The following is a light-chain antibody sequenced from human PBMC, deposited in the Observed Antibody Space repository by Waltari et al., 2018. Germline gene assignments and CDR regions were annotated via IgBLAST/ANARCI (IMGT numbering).Light chain of an antibody. CDR2: AAS. J-gene: IGKJ2*01. CDR1: QGISNY. CDR3: QQLDGYPPRYT. Sequence: DIQMTQSPSSLSASVGDRVTIPFRASQGISNYLAWYQQKPGKVPKLLIYAASTLQSGVPSRFSGSGSGTDFTLTISSLQPEDVATYYCQQLDGYPPRYTFGQGTKLEMK. V-gene: IGKV1-27*01.